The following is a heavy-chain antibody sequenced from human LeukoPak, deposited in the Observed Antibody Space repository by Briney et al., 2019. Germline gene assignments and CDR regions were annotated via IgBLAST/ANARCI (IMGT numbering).Heavy chain of an antibody. CDR3: AREALLWFGELINWFDP. V-gene: IGHV1-2*02. CDR1: GYTFTGYY. J-gene: IGHJ5*02. Sequence: GASVKVSCKASGYTFTGYYMHWVRQAPGQGLEWMGWINPNSGGTNYAQKFQGRVTMTRDTSISTAYMELSRLRSDDTAVYYCAREALLWFGELINWFDPWGQGTLVTVSS. CDR2: INPNSGGT. D-gene: IGHD3-10*01.